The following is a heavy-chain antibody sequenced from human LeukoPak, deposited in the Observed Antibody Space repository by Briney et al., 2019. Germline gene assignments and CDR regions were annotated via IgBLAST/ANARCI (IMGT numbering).Heavy chain of an antibody. CDR2: IWYDGTNK. Sequence: PGRSLRLSCAASGFSFSSYGMHWVRQAPGKGLEWVAVIWYDGTNKYYADSVKGRFTISGDNSKKTLYLQMNSLRAEDTAVYYCASQGGFAYFDYWGQGTLVTVSS. D-gene: IGHD3-16*01. CDR3: ASQGGFAYFDY. V-gene: IGHV3-33*01. J-gene: IGHJ4*02. CDR1: GFSFSSYG.